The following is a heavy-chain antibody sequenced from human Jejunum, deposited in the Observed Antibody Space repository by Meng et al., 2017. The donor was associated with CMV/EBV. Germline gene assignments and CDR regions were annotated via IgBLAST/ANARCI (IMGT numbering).Heavy chain of an antibody. CDR2: IRHDGSNK. CDR3: AKDSSAYYFYYLDY. CDR1: GSPFDSYG. Sequence: GSPFDSYGIHWVRQAPGKGLEWVAFIRHDGSNKYYADSVKGRFTISRDNSKNTLYLEMNSLRAEDTAVYYCAKDSSAYYFYYLDYWGQGTLVTVSS. J-gene: IGHJ4*02. D-gene: IGHD3-22*01. V-gene: IGHV3-30*02.